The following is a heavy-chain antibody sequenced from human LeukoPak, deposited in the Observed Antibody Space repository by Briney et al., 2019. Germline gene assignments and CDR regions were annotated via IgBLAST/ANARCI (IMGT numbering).Heavy chain of an antibody. CDR2: ITENGATT. V-gene: IGHV3-23*01. J-gene: IGHJ4*02. Sequence: GGSLRLSCAASEFTFSNYAMTWVRQAPGKGLEWVSSITENGATTFYVDSVKGRFTISRDNSKSMLYLQMNSLRAEDTAIYYCTGGTYSVGYYFNYWGQGTLVTVSS. CDR1: EFTFSNYA. D-gene: IGHD2-8*02. CDR3: TGGTYSVGYYFNY.